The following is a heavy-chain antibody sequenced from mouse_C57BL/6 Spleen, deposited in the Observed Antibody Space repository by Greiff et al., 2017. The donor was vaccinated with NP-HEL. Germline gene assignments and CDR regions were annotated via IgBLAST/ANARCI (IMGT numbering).Heavy chain of an antibody. J-gene: IGHJ4*01. V-gene: IGHV1-50*01. CDR3: ASDDGLYYAMDY. D-gene: IGHD2-3*01. CDR2: IDPSDSYT. CDR1: GYTFTSYW. Sequence: QVQLKQPGAELVKPGASVKLSCKASGYTFTSYWMQWVKQRPGQGLEWIGEIDPSDSYTNYNQKFKGKATLTVDTSSSTAYMQLSSLTSEDSAVYYCASDDGLYYAMDYWGQGTSVTVSS.